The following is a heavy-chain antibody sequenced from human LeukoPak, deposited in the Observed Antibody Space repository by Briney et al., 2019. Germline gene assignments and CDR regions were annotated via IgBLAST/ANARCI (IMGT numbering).Heavy chain of an antibody. CDR1: SGSFSGYY. J-gene: IGHJ6*03. Sequence: KPSETLSLTCAVYSGSFSGYYWSWIRQPPGKGLEWIGEINHSGSTNYNPSLKSRVTMSVDTSKNQFSLKLSSVTAADTAVYYCATARGVDYYYYYMDVWGKGTTVTVSS. D-gene: IGHD3-3*01. V-gene: IGHV4-34*01. CDR2: INHSGST. CDR3: ATARGVDYYYYYMDV.